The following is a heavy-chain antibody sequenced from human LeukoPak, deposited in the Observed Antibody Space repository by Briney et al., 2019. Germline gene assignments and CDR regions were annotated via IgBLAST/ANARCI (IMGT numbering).Heavy chain of an antibody. Sequence: PGGSLRLSCAASGFTFSTYSMNWVRQAPGKGLEWVSFIGSSIGYIYYADSVKGRFTISRDNAKNSLYLQMNSLRAEDTAVYYCAREGGGGSIPGSNLAYWGQGPLLTVPS. CDR1: GFTFSTYS. CDR2: IGSSIGYI. CDR3: AREGGGGSIPGSNLAY. J-gene: IGHJ4*02. V-gene: IGHV3-21*01. D-gene: IGHD2-15*01.